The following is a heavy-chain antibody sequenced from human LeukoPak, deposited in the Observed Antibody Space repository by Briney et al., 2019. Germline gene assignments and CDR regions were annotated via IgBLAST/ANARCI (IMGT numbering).Heavy chain of an antibody. CDR2: IYYSGST. J-gene: IGHJ4*02. CDR1: GGSISSGGYY. Sequence: SQTLSLTCTVSGGSISSGGYYWSWIRQHPGKGLEWIGYIYYSGSTYYNPSLKSRVTISVDTSKNQFSLKLSSVTAADTAVYYCARVDEQQLGLFDYWGQGTLVTVSS. V-gene: IGHV4-31*03. D-gene: IGHD6-13*01. CDR3: ARVDEQQLGLFDY.